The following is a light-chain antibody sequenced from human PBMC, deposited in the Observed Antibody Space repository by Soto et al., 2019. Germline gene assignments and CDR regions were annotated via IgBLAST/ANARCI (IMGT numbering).Light chain of an antibody. CDR3: QQFNTSPWT. CDR1: QSVSIW. CDR2: KSS. J-gene: IGKJ1*01. Sequence: IQMTQSPSTLSASEGDRVTISCRASQSVSIWLAWYQQKPGRAPKLLIYKSSILESGVPSRFSGSASRTEFTLTISSLQPDDFATYYCQQFNTSPWTFGQGTKVDIK. V-gene: IGKV1-5*03.